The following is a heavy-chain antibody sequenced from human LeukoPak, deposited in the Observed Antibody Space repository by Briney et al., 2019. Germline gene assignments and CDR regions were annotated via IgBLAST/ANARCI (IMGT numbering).Heavy chain of an antibody. CDR3: ARGSYDSSGYRT. CDR2: IIPILGIA. CDR1: GGTFSSYA. D-gene: IGHD3-22*01. V-gene: IGHV1-69*04. Sequence: GASVKVSCKASGGTFSSYAISWVRQAPGQGLEWMGRIIPILGIANYAQKFQGRVTITADKSTSTAYMELSSLRSEDTAVYYCARGSYDSSGYRTWRQGTLVTVSS. J-gene: IGHJ5*02.